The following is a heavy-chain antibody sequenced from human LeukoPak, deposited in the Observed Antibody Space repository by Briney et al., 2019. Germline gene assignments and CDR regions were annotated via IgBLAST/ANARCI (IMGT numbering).Heavy chain of an antibody. CDR3: ARDFWELEPHRLRYNWFDP. D-gene: IGHD1-14*01. CDR1: GYTFTSYG. V-gene: IGHV1-18*01. J-gene: IGHJ5*02. Sequence: ASVKVSCKASGYTFTSYGISWVRQAPGQGLEWMGWISAYNGNTNYAQKLQGRVTMTTDTSTGTAYMELRSLRSDDTAVYYCARDFWELEPHRLRYNWFDPWGQGTLVTVSS. CDR2: ISAYNGNT.